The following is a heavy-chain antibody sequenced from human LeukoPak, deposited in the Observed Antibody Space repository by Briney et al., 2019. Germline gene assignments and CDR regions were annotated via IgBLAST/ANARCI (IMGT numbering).Heavy chain of an antibody. V-gene: IGHV3-30*03. D-gene: IGHD3-10*01. Sequence: GGSLRLSCAASRFTFSYFAMHWVRQAPGKGLEWVAVLSDDGSNKFYADSVKGRFTISRDNSKNTLYLQMNSLRAEDTAVYYCAGNYGPYYFDYWGQGTLVTVSS. CDR1: RFTFSYFA. J-gene: IGHJ4*02. CDR3: AGNYGPYYFDY. CDR2: LSDDGSNK.